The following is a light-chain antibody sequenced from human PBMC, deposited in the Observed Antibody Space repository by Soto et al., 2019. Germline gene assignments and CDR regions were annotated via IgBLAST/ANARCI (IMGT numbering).Light chain of an antibody. Sequence: EMVVTQSPATLSVSTGERATLSCRASQDVSSNLAWYQQKPGQAPSLLIYGASTRATGIPARFSGSGSGTEFTLTISSLQSEDFAVYYCQQYNNWPLLTFGGGTKVDIK. V-gene: IGKV3D-15*01. CDR2: GAS. CDR1: QDVSSN. J-gene: IGKJ4*01. CDR3: QQYNNWPLLT.